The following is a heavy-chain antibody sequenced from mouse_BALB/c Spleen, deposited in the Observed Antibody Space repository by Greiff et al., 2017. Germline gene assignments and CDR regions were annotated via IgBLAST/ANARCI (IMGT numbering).Heavy chain of an antibody. CDR2: ITYSGST. CDR3: ASNFLYYAVDY. CDR1: GYSITSDYA. Sequence: EVQLQESGPGLVKPSESLSLTCTATGYSITSDYAWYWIRQFPGNKLEWMDYITYSGSTSYNPSLKGRISITRDTSKNQFYLQLNSVTTEDTATYSCASNFLYYAVDYWGQGTSVTVSA. J-gene: IGHJ4*01. V-gene: IGHV3-2*02. D-gene: IGHD1-3*01.